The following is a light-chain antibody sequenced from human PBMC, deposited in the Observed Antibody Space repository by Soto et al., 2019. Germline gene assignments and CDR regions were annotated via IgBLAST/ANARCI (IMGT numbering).Light chain of an antibody. Sequence: EVVLTQSPGTLSLSPRERATLSCRASQSVSNNYLAWYQHKPGQAPRLLIYGASNRAPGIPDRFSGSGSGPDCTLTISRLEPEDFAVYYCQEYAASPRTFGQGILVEVK. J-gene: IGKJ1*01. V-gene: IGKV3-20*01. CDR1: QSVSNNY. CDR2: GAS. CDR3: QEYAASPRT.